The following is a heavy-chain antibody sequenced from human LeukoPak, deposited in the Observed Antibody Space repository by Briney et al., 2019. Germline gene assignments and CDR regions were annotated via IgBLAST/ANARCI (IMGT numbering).Heavy chain of an antibody. CDR3: ARGKGTSYLSSFDY. Sequence: GGSLRLSCAASGFTFSSYVMHWVRQAPGKGLEWVAIISYDGSNEYYADSVKGRFTISRGNSKNTLYLQMNSLRAADTAVYYCARGKGTSYLSSFDYWGQGTLVTVSS. J-gene: IGHJ4*02. V-gene: IGHV3-30*04. CDR1: GFTFSSYV. D-gene: IGHD6-6*01. CDR2: ISYDGSNE.